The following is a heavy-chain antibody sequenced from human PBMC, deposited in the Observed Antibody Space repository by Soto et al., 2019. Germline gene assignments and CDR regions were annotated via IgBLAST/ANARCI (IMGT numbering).Heavy chain of an antibody. V-gene: IGHV1-69*13. CDR1: GGTFSSYA. CDR2: IIPIFGTA. J-gene: IGHJ4*02. D-gene: IGHD5-12*01. CDR3: ARGSGGYNLNFLSY. Sequence: SVKVSCKASGGTFSSYAISWVRQAPGQGLEWMGGIIPIFGTASYAQKFQGRVTITADESTSTAYMELSSLRSEDTAVYYCARGSGGYNLNFLSYWGQGTLVTVSS.